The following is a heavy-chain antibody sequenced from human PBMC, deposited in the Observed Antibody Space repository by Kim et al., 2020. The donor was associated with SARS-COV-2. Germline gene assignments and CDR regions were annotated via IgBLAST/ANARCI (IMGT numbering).Heavy chain of an antibody. J-gene: IGHJ4*02. D-gene: IGHD6-19*01. V-gene: IGHV3-48*02. CDR2: ISSSSSTI. CDR3: AREESSSHWYSSGWYLMKGVEY. CDR1: GFTFSSYS. Sequence: GGSLRLSCAASGFTFSSYSMNWVRQAPGKGLEWVSYISSSSSTIYYADSVKGRFTISRDNAKNSLYLQMNSLRDEDTAVYYCAREESSSHWYSSGWYLMKGVEYWGQRALVTVSS.